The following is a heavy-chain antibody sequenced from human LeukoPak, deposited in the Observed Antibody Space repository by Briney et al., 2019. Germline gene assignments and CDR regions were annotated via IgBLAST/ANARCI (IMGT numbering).Heavy chain of an antibody. CDR3: TVIADIVVIPAAMGSNWFDP. CDR1: GGSISSGGYS. Sequence: SETLSLTCAVSGGSISSGGYSWSWIRQPPGKGLEWIGYIYHSGSTYYNPSFKSRVTISVDTSKNQFSLKLSSVTAADTAVYYCTVIADIVVIPAAMGSNWFDPWGQGTLVTVSS. V-gene: IGHV4-30-2*01. CDR2: IYHSGST. J-gene: IGHJ5*02. D-gene: IGHD2-2*01.